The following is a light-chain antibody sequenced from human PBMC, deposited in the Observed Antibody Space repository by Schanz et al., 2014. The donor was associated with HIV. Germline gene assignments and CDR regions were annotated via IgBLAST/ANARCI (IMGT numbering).Light chain of an antibody. V-gene: IGLV3-9*01. Sequence: SSELTQPVSVSVALGQTARIPCGGNQIGRKTVHWYQQKPGQAPVLVIYRDNNRPSGISERFSGSNSGNTATLAISRAQGGDEADYYCQVWDTDTGVFGTGTKLTVL. CDR3: QVWDTDTGV. CDR2: RDN. CDR1: QIGRKT. J-gene: IGLJ1*01.